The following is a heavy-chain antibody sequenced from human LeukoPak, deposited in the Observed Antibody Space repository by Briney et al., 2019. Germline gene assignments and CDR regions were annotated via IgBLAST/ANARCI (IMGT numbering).Heavy chain of an antibody. CDR2: IIPILGIA. V-gene: IGHV1-69*04. J-gene: IGHJ4*02. CDR3: ARVYSSTASGFDY. Sequence: SVKVSCKASGGTFSSYAISWVRQAPGQGLEWMGRIIPILGIANYAQKFQGRVTITADKSTSTAYMELSSLRSEDTAVYYCARVYSSTASGFDYWGQGTLVTVSS. CDR1: GGTFSSYA. D-gene: IGHD6-13*01.